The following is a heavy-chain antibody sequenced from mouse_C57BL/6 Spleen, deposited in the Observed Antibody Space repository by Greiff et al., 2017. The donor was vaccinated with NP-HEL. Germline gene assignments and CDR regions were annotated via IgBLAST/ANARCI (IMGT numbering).Heavy chain of an antibody. Sequence: EVMLVESGPELVKPGASVKIPCKASGYTFTDYNMDWVKQSHGKSLECIGDINPNNGGTTYNQKFKGKATLTVEKSSSTAYMELRSLTSEDTAVYYCARLCPVYDGYYRGYFDVWGTGTTVTVSS. V-gene: IGHV1-18*01. J-gene: IGHJ1*03. CDR2: INPNNGGT. D-gene: IGHD2-3*01. CDR3: ARLCPVYDGYYRGYFDV. CDR1: GYTFTDYN.